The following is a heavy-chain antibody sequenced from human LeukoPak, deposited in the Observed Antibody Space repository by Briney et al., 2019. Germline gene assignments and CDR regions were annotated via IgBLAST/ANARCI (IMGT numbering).Heavy chain of an antibody. J-gene: IGHJ4*02. Sequence: SETLSLTCSVSGGSISSSSYYWSWIRQPPGKGLEWIGSIYYSGSTSSNPSLKSRVTISVDTSKNQFSLQLSSVTAADTAVYFCAKDYGDYPLTFDYWGQGTLVPVSS. D-gene: IGHD4-17*01. CDR2: IYYSGST. V-gene: IGHV4-39*07. CDR3: AKDYGDYPLTFDY. CDR1: GGSISSSSYY.